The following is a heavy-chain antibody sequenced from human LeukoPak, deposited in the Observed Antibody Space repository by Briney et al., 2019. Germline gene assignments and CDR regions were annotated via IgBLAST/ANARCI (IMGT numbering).Heavy chain of an antibody. J-gene: IGHJ4*02. D-gene: IGHD6-13*01. CDR1: GFTFSDYY. CDR3: ARDFFPIVDSSWYEIGY. V-gene: IGHV3-11*04. Sequence: GGSLRLSCAASGFTFSDYYMSWIRQAPGKGLEWVSYISSSGSTIYYADSVKGRFTISRDNAKNTLYLQMASLRSEDTAVYYCARDFFPIVDSSWYEIGYWGQGTLVTVSS. CDR2: ISSSGSTI.